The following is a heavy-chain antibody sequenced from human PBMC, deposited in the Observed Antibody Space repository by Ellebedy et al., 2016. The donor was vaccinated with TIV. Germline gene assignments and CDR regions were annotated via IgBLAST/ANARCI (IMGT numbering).Heavy chain of an antibody. CDR3: ARSRSSGWLHTPDY. Sequence: AASVKVSCKASGGTFSSYAISWVRQAPGQGLEWMGRIIPILGIANYAQKFQGRVTITADKSTSTAYMELSSLRSDDTAVYYCARSRSSGWLHTPDYWGQGTLVIVSS. CDR1: GGTFSSYA. D-gene: IGHD6-19*01. J-gene: IGHJ4*02. V-gene: IGHV1-69*04. CDR2: IIPILGIA.